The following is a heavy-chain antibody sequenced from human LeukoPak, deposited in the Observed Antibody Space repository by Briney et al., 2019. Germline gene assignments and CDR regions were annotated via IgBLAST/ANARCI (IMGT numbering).Heavy chain of an antibody. CDR1: GFTFGDYA. Sequence: QPGRSLRLCCTASGFTFGDYAMSWVRQAPGKGLEWVGFIRSKAYGGTTEYAASVKGRFTISRDDSKSIAYLQMNSLKTEDTAVYYCTRALRGNSGYDHADWGQGTLVTVSS. D-gene: IGHD5-12*01. V-gene: IGHV3-49*04. CDR3: TRALRGNSGYDHAD. J-gene: IGHJ4*02. CDR2: IRSKAYGGTT.